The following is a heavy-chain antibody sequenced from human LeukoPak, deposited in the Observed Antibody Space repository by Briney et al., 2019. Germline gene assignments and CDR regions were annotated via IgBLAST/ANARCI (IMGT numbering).Heavy chain of an antibody. Sequence: GGSLRLSCAASGFTFSDYYMSWIRQAPGKGLEWVSVIYTGGSTYYADSVKGRFTISRDNSKNTLYLQMNSLRAEDTAVYYCAKAQLVRFPSGAFDIWGQGTMVTVSS. CDR1: GFTFSDYY. CDR3: AKAQLVRFPSGAFDI. D-gene: IGHD1-1*01. J-gene: IGHJ3*02. CDR2: IYTGGST. V-gene: IGHV3-66*01.